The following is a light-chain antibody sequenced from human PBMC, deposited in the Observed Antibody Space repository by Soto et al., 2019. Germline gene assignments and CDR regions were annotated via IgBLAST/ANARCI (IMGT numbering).Light chain of an antibody. V-gene: IGKV1-27*01. CDR3: QSYNGAPWT. CDR2: AAS. J-gene: IGKJ1*01. Sequence: DIQMTQSPSSLSASVGDRVTITCRASQGISTYLVWYQQKPGTVPKLLIFAASTLQSGVPSRFSGSGSGTEFTLTISSLQPEDPATYYCQSYNGAPWTFGQGNKVEIK. CDR1: QGISTY.